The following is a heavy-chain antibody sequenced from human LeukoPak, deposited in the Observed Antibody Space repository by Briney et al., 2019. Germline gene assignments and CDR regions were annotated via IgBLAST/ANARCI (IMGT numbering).Heavy chain of an antibody. J-gene: IGHJ4*02. Sequence: SETLSLTCTVSGGSISSYYWSWIRQPPGKGLEWIGYIYYSGSTYYNPSLKSRVTISVDTSKNQFSLKLSSVTAADTAVYYCARVYSGYDYWGQGTLVTVSS. D-gene: IGHD5-12*01. V-gene: IGHV4-59*04. CDR3: ARVYSGYDY. CDR1: GGSISSYY. CDR2: IYYSGST.